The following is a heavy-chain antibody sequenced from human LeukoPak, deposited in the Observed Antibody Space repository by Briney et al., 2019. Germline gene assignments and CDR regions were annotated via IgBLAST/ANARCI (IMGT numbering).Heavy chain of an antibody. V-gene: IGHV3-33*06. CDR1: GFTFSSYG. CDR2: IWYDGSNI. D-gene: IGHD1-26*01. Sequence: GGSLRLSCAASGFTFSSYGMHWVRQAPGKGLEWVAVIWYDGSNIYYADSVKGRFTISRDNSKNTLYLQMNSLRAEDTAVYYCAKDRYSGSYFKGDWFDPWGQGTLVTVSS. CDR3: AKDRYSGSYFKGDWFDP. J-gene: IGHJ5*02.